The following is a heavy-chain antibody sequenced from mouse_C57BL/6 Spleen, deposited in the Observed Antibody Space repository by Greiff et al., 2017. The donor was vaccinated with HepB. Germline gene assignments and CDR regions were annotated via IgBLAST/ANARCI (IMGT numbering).Heavy chain of an antibody. V-gene: IGHV1-69*01. J-gene: IGHJ4*01. CDR2: IDPSDSYT. CDR1: GYTFTSYW. Sequence: QVQLQQPGAELVMPGASVKLSCKASGYTFTSYWMHWVKQRPGQGLEWIGEIDPSDSYTNYNQKFKGKSTLTVDKSSSTAYMQLSSLTSEDSAVYYCARGNYYGDYYAMDYWGQGTPVTVSS. D-gene: IGHD1-2*01. CDR3: ARGNYYGDYYAMDY.